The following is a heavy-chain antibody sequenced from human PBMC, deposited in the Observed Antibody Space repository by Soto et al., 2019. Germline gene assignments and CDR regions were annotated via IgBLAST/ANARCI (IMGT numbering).Heavy chain of an antibody. J-gene: IGHJ5*02. Sequence: EVQLVESGGGLVQPGGSLRLSCAASGFTFSSYAMHWVRQAPGKGLEYVSAISSNGGSTYYANSVKGRFTISRDNSKNTLYLQMGSLRAEDMAVYYCAREGTGGYDQGGFDPWGQGTLVTVSS. CDR3: AREGTGGYDQGGFDP. D-gene: IGHD5-12*01. CDR1: GFTFSSYA. V-gene: IGHV3-64*01. CDR2: ISSNGGST.